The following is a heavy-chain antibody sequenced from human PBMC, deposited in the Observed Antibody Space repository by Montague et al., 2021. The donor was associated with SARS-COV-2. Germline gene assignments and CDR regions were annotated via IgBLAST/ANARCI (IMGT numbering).Heavy chain of an antibody. D-gene: IGHD3-10*01. V-gene: IGHV3-21*01. CDR1: GFTFSRYD. CDR2: ISTGYGNT. Sequence: SLRLSCAASGFTFSRYDMNWVRQAPGKGLEWVGWISTGYGNTFYGGSMKGRFTISRDDAKNSLSLQMNSLRVEDTAVYYCARVTMVRGFMTNYNGIDYWGQGTLVTVSS. J-gene: IGHJ4*02. CDR3: ARVTMVRGFMTNYNGIDY.